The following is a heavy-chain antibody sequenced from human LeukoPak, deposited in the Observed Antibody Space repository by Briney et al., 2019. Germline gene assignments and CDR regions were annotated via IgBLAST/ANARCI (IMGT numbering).Heavy chain of an antibody. V-gene: IGHV4-39*01. CDR2: IYYSGIT. Sequence: SETLSLTCTVSGGSISSSAYYWGWIRQPPGKGLEWIGSIYYSGITYDNPSLKTRVIMSVDTSKNQFSPKLSSVTAADTAVYYCVRHTAMGSPLHYWGQGTLVTVSS. J-gene: IGHJ4*02. D-gene: IGHD5-18*01. CDR3: VRHTAMGSPLHY. CDR1: GGSISSSAYY.